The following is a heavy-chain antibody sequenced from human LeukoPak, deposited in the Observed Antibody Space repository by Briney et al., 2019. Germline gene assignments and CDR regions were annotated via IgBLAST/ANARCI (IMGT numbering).Heavy chain of an antibody. CDR2: IWYDGGNK. CDR3: ARDRPRAV. V-gene: IGHV3-33*01. J-gene: IGHJ6*02. Sequence: GRSLRLSCAVSGFTFSNYGMHWVRQTPGKGLEWVAVIWYDGGNKFYGDSVKGRFTISRDNSKNTLYLQMNSLRAEDTAVYYCARDRPRAVWGQGATVTVSS. CDR1: GFTFSNYG.